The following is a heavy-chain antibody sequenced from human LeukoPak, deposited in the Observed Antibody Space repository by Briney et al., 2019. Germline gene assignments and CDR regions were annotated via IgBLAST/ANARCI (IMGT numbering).Heavy chain of an antibody. D-gene: IGHD2-15*01. Sequence: GGSLRLSCAASGFTLSGHWMHWVRQAPGKGLVWVSRINTDGSSTSYADSVKGRFTSSRDNAKNTLYLQMNSLRAEDTAVYYCMRGAACLDYCGQGTLVTVSS. CDR1: GFTLSGHW. J-gene: IGHJ4*02. CDR2: INTDGSST. V-gene: IGHV3-74*01. CDR3: MRGAACLDY.